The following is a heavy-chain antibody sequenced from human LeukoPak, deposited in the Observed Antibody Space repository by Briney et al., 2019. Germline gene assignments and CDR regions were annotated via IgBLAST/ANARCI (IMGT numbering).Heavy chain of an antibody. Sequence: ASVKVSCKASGYTFTYYRISWVRQAPGQGLEWMGWISVYNGNTNYAQKLQDRVTMTTDTSTSTAYMELRSLRSDDTAVYYCARLPGIGAAANFDYWGQGTLVTVSS. V-gene: IGHV1-18*01. CDR2: ISVYNGNT. CDR1: GYTFTYYR. J-gene: IGHJ4*02. CDR3: ARLPGIGAAANFDY. D-gene: IGHD6-13*01.